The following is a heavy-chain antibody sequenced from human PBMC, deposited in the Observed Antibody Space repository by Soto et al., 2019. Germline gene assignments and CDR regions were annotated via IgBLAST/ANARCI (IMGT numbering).Heavy chain of an antibody. CDR1: GGSFSGYY. Sequence: QVQLQQWGAGLLKPSETLSLTCAVYGGSFSGYYWTWIRQPPGKGLEWIGEINHSGSANYNPSLRSRVTISVDTSKNQFSLKLSSVTAADTAVYYCARNPRYSGYDYWGQGTLVTVAS. CDR2: INHSGSA. J-gene: IGHJ4*02. CDR3: ARNPRYSGYDY. V-gene: IGHV4-34*01. D-gene: IGHD5-12*01.